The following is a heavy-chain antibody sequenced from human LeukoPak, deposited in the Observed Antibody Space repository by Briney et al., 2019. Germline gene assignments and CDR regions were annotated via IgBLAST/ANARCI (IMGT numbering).Heavy chain of an antibody. J-gene: IGHJ1*01. CDR3: ARGLSGAPDY. Sequence: PGRSLRVSCAASGFTFNSYGMHWVRQALGKGLEWVAVIWYDGSNKYYADSVKGRFTISRDNSKNTLYLQMNSLRAEDTAVYYCARGLSGAPDYWGRGTLVTVSS. CDR1: GFTFNSYG. V-gene: IGHV3-33*01. CDR2: IWYDGSNK. D-gene: IGHD3-10*01.